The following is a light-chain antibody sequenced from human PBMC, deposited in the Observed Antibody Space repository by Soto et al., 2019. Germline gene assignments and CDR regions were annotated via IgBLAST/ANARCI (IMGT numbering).Light chain of an antibody. J-gene: IGKJ1*01. CDR3: MQGTQSPRT. V-gene: IGKV2-24*01. CDR2: GIS. Sequence: DIVLTQTPLSSPVTLGHPASISCRSSQSLVHSDGNTYLSWLHQRPGEPPRLLIYGISNRFSGDPHRFSGSGAGTHFTLKISKVEAEDVGIYFCMQGTQSPRTFGLVTQVEVK. CDR1: QSLVHSDGNTY.